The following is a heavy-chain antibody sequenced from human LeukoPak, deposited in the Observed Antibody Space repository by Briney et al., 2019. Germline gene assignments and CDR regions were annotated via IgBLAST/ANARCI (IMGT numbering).Heavy chain of an antibody. V-gene: IGHV3-23*01. J-gene: IGHJ4*02. CDR3: AKDRDTAMVRVNPPFDY. CDR2: ITSIAAST. CDR1: GYTFGDYA. D-gene: IGHD5-18*01. Sequence: GGSLRLSCAASGYTFGDYAMSWVRQAPGKGLEWVPSITSIAASTYYADSVKGRFTISKDNSKNTLSLQMNSLRAEDTAVYYCAKDRDTAMVRVNPPFDYWGQGTLVTVSS.